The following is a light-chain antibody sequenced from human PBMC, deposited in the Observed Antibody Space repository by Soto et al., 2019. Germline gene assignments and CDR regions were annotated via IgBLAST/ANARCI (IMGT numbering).Light chain of an antibody. CDR3: HHYVTSPT. J-gene: IGKJ1*01. Sequence: EIVLTQSPGTLSLSPGERATLSCKASQSVSSNYLAWYQQKPGQAPRLLIYGGSSRATGIPDRFSGSGSGTDFTLTISRLEPEDFAVYYCHHYVTSPTFGQGTKVEIK. CDR2: GGS. CDR1: QSVSSNY. V-gene: IGKV3-20*01.